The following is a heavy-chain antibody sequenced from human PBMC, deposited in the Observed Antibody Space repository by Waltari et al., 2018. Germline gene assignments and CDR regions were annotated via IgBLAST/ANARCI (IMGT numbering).Heavy chain of an antibody. CDR3: ARESSSGYYSLDGMDV. CDR2: IYTSGST. J-gene: IGHJ6*02. D-gene: IGHD3-22*01. CDR1: GGSISSGSYY. Sequence: QVQLQESGPGLVTPSQTLSLTCTVSGGSISSGSYYWSWIRQPAGKGLEWIGRIYTSGSTNYNPSLKSRVTISVDTSKNQFSLKLSSVTAADTAVYYCARESSSGYYSLDGMDVWGQGTTVTVSS. V-gene: IGHV4-61*02.